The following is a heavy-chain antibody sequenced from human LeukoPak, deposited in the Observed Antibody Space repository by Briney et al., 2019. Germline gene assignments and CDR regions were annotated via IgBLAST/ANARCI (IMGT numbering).Heavy chain of an antibody. Sequence: ASVKVSCKASGYTFTGYYMHWVRQAPGQGLEWMGWINPNSGGTNYAQKFQGRVTMTRDTSISTAYMELSRLRSDDTAVYYCARVGGIAAAGTRRAMGYWGQGTLVTVSS. CDR2: INPNSGGT. CDR3: ARVGGIAAAGTRRAMGY. J-gene: IGHJ4*02. V-gene: IGHV1-2*02. D-gene: IGHD6-13*01. CDR1: GYTFTGYY.